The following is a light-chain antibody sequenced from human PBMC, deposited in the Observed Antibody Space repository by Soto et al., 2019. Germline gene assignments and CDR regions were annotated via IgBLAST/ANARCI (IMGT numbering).Light chain of an antibody. CDR2: EVS. V-gene: IGLV2-14*01. CDR1: SSDIGGYNY. CDR3: SSWARSLYV. J-gene: IGLJ1*01. Sequence: QSVLTQPASVSGSPGQSITISCTGTSSDIGGYNYVSWYQQHPGKAPKLMIYEVSKRPSGVSNRFSGSKSGNTASLTIPGLQAEDEADYYCSSWARSLYVFGSGTKVTVL.